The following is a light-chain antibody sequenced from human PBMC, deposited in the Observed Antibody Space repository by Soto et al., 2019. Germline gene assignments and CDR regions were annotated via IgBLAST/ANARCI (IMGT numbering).Light chain of an antibody. J-gene: IGKJ4*01. CDR2: KAS. CDR3: QQYYSYPLT. Sequence: IQMTQSPSSVSASVGDRVTITCQASQGISRSLAWYQQKPGKAPKLLIYKASTLKSGVPSRFSGSGSGTDFTLTISCLQSEDFATYYCQQYYSYPLTFGGGTKVDIK. V-gene: IGKV1-8*01. CDR1: QGISRS.